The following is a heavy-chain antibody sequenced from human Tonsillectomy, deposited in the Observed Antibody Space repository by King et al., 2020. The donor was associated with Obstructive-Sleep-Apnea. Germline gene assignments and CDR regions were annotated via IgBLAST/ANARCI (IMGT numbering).Heavy chain of an antibody. V-gene: IGHV3-73*01. D-gene: IGHD6-25*01. CDR2: IRSKANSYAT. Sequence: VQLVESGGGLVQPGGSLNLSCAASGFTFSGSAMHWVRQASGKGLEWVGRIRSKANSYATAYAASVKGRVTISRDDSKNTAYLQMNSLKTEDTAVYYCTFLYSRVGSWGQGTLVTVSS. CDR3: TFLYSRVGS. CDR1: GFTFSGSA. J-gene: IGHJ5*02.